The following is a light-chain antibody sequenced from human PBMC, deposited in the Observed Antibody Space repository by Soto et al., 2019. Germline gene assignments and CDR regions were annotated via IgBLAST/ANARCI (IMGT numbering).Light chain of an antibody. CDR2: EVN. CDR3: TSYAGGNNV. CDR1: SSDVGGYNY. V-gene: IGLV2-8*01. Sequence: QPVLTQPPSASGSPGQSVTISCTGTSSDVGGYNYVSWYQQNPGKVPKLMIYEVNTRPSGVPDRFSGSKSGNTASLTVSGLQAEDEADYYCTSYAGGNNVFGTGTKVTVL. J-gene: IGLJ1*01.